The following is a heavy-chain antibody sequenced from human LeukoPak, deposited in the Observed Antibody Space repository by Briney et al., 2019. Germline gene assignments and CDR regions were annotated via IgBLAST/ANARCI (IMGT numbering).Heavy chain of an antibody. J-gene: IGHJ4*02. V-gene: IGHV3-23*01. CDR1: GITFSSYG. CDR2: ISPNGVIT. CDR3: AKDDAWLQYGD. Sequence: PGGSLRLSCAASGITFSSYGMSWVRQAPGKGLEWVSGISPNGVITYYADSVKGRFTISRDNSKGTVSLQMNSLRPEDTAVYYCAKDDAWLQYGDWGRGTLVTVSS. D-gene: IGHD5-24*01.